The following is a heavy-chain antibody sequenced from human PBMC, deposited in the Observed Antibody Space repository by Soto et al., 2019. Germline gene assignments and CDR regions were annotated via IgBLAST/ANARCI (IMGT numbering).Heavy chain of an antibody. V-gene: IGHV4-59*01. CDR2: IYYTGST. CDR1: GSSISRYY. CDR3: ARGLGLYDFWSGYQPNWFGP. Sequence: SEPLSLTCTVSGSSISRYYWSWIRQPPEKALEWFGYIYYTGSTNYNPSPKSRVTISVDTPKNQFSLKLSSVTAADTAVYYCARGLGLYDFWSGYQPNWFGPWGQGTLVTVSS. J-gene: IGHJ5*02. D-gene: IGHD3-3*01.